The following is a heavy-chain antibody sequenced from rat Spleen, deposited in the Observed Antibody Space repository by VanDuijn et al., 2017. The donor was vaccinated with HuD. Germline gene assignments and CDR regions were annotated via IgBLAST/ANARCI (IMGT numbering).Heavy chain of an antibody. CDR1: GFTFSDYG. Sequence: EVQLVESGGGLVQPGRSLKLSCAASGFTFSDYGVAWVRQAPTTGLEWVATISYGDSSGHSGTYYRDSVKGRFTFSRDNAKSTLNLQMDSLRSEDTATYYCARRASYDGYSNYFDYWGQGVMVTVYS. CDR3: ARRASYDGYSNYFDY. D-gene: IGHD1-12*03. J-gene: IGHJ2*01. V-gene: IGHV5-7*01. CDR2: ISYGDSSGHSGT.